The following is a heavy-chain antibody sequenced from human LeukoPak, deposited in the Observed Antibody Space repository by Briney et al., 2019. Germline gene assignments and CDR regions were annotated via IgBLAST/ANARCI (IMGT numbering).Heavy chain of an antibody. Sequence: GESLKISCKGSGYRFTSYWIGWVRQMPGKGLEWMGIIYPGDSDTRYSPSFRGQVTISADKSISTAYLQWSSLKASDTAMYYCASHDAGSHVVTPRPGAFDIWGQGTMVTVSS. CDR1: GYRFTSYW. J-gene: IGHJ3*02. CDR2: IYPGDSDT. D-gene: IGHD4-23*01. CDR3: ASHDAGSHVVTPRPGAFDI. V-gene: IGHV5-51*01.